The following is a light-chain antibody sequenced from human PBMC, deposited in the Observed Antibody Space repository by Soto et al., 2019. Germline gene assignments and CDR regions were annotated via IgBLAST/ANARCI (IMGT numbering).Light chain of an antibody. V-gene: IGLV2-11*01. CDR1: SSDVGGYNY. CDR3: CAYAGSLVV. CDR2: DVS. J-gene: IGLJ2*01. Sequence: QSALTQPRSVSGSPGQSVTISCTGTSSDVGGYNYVSWYQQHPGKAPKLMIYDVSKRPSGVPDRFSGSKSGNTASLTISGLQAEDEDDYSCCAYAGSLVVFGGGTKLTVL.